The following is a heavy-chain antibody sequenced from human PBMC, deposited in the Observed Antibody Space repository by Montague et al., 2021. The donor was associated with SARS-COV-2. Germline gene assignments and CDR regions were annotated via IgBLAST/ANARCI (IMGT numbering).Heavy chain of an antibody. CDR3: GRDSVSYGLDV. D-gene: IGHD3-16*01. V-gene: IGHV4-59*12. J-gene: IGHJ6*02. Sequence: SETLSLTCTVSGGSISSYYWSWIRQPPGKGLEWIGYIYYSRSTNYNPSFKSRVTISPDRAKNHFSLLLSSVTAADTATYYCGRDSVSYGLDVWGQGTTVTVSS. CDR2: IYYSRST. CDR1: GGSISSYY.